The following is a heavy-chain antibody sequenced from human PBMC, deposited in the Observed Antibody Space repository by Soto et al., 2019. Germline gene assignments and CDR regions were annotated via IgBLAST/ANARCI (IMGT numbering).Heavy chain of an antibody. Sequence: QLQLQESGSGLVKPSQTLSLTCAVSGGSISSGGYSWSWIRQPPGKGLEWIGYIYHSGSTYYNPSLKSRVTISVYRSKNPFSLKLSSVTAADTAVYYCARAVYYDSSDDAFDIWGQGTMVTVSS. CDR2: IYHSGST. D-gene: IGHD3-22*01. CDR3: ARAVYYDSSDDAFDI. V-gene: IGHV4-30-2*01. J-gene: IGHJ3*02. CDR1: GGSISSGGYS.